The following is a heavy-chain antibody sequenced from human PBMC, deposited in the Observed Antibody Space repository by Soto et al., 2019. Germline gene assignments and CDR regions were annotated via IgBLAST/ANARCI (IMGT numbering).Heavy chain of an antibody. CDR1: AYAFSTYA. CDR3: ARGGIQHYFDY. V-gene: IGHV1-3*01. D-gene: IGHD5-18*01. CDR2: ISPGNGNT. Sequence: QVQLVQSGAEVKKPGASVKVSCKASAYAFSTYAVHWVRRAPGQRLEWMGWISPGNGNTKYSQKFQGRITITRDTSASTAYMELSRLRSDDTALYYRARGGIQHYFDYWGQGTLVTVSS. J-gene: IGHJ4*02.